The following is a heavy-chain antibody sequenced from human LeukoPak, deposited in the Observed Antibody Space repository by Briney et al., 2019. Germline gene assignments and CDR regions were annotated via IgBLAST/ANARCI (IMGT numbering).Heavy chain of an antibody. CDR2: IYWDDDK. V-gene: IGHV2-5*02. CDR1: GFSLSTSGVG. D-gene: IGHD3-22*01. Sequence: SGPTLVKPTQTLTLTCTFSGFSLSTSGVGVGWIRRPPGKALEWLALIYWDDDKRYSPSLKSRLTITKDTSKNQVVLTMTNMDPVDTATYYCAHRTYYYDSSGHAFDYWGQGTLVTVSS. J-gene: IGHJ4*02. CDR3: AHRTYYYDSSGHAFDY.